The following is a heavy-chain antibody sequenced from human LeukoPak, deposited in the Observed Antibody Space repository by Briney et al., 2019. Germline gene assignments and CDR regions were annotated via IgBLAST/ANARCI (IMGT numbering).Heavy chain of an antibody. CDR3: ARVNYQPDFYYYYYMDV. Sequence: PSETLSLTCTVSGGSISSYYWSWIRRPPGKGLEWIGYIYYSGSTNYNPSLKSRVTISVDTSKNQFSLKLSSVTAADTAVYYCARVNYQPDFYYYYYMDVWGKGATVTVSS. CDR1: GGSISSYY. D-gene: IGHD2-2*01. V-gene: IGHV4-59*01. J-gene: IGHJ6*03. CDR2: IYYSGST.